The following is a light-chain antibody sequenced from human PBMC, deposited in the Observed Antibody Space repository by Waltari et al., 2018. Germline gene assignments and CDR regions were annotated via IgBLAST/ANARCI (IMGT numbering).Light chain of an antibody. CDR2: EHN. CDR3: GTWDSDLDAGV. Sequence: QSVLTQPPSVSAAPGQEVTISCSGGSSNVGNNYVSWYQQLPGTAPKIRIYEHNNRPSGIPDRFSGAKCGTSATPGITALQTGDEAVYYCGTWDSDLDAGVFGGGTKVTVL. CDR1: SSNVGNNY. J-gene: IGLJ2*01. V-gene: IGLV1-51*02.